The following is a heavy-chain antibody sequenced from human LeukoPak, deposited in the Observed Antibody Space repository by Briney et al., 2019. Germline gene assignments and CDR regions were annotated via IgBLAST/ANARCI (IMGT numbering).Heavy chain of an antibody. D-gene: IGHD5-18*01. V-gene: IGHV1-69*02. CDR1: GYTFTGYY. CDR2: IIPILGIA. CDR3: ASFEGYSYGYDY. J-gene: IGHJ4*02. Sequence: SVKVSCKASGYTFTGYYMHWVRQAPGQGLEWMGRIIPILGIANYAQKFQGRVTITADKSTSTAYMELSSLRSEDTAVYYCASFEGYSYGYDYWGQGTLVTVSS.